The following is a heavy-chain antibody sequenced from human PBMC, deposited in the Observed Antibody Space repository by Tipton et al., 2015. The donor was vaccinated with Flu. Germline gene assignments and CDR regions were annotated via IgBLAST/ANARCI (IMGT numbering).Heavy chain of an antibody. J-gene: IGHJ4*02. Sequence: TLSLTCTVSGASISSGSYYWAWIRQPPGKGLEWVGSVYYSGTTYYNPSLKSRVTISVDTSKNQFSLKVSSVTAAATAVYYCARVLVVAATPFDYWGQGFLVRVSS. CDR3: ARVLVVAATPFDY. CDR1: GASISSGSYY. V-gene: IGHV4-39*07. CDR2: VYYSGTT. D-gene: IGHD2-15*01.